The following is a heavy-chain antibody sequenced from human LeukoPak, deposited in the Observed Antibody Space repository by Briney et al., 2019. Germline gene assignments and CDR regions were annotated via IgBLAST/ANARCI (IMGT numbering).Heavy chain of an antibody. V-gene: IGHV1-18*01. CDR1: GYTSTSYG. CDR2: ISAYNGNT. D-gene: IGHD6-13*01. CDR3: ARGAEAETSPLDF. Sequence: ASVKVSCKASGYTSTSYGICWVRQAPGQGLEWMGWISAYNGNTNYAQKFQGRVTMTTDTSTTTAYMELRSLRSDDTAVYYCARGAEAETSPLDFWGQGTPVTVSS. J-gene: IGHJ4*02.